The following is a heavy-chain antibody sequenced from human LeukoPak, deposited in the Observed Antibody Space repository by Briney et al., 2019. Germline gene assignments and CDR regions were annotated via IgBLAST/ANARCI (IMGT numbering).Heavy chain of an antibody. CDR3: ARDFYYYDSSGYSYFDY. D-gene: IGHD3-22*01. V-gene: IGHV3-33*01. CDR2: IWYDGSNK. J-gene: IGHJ4*02. Sequence: PGGSLRLSCAASGFTFSSYGMHWVRQAPGKGLEWVAVIWYDGSNKYYADSVKGRFTISRDNSKNTLYLQMNSLRAEDTAVYYCARDFYYYDSSGYSYFDYWGQGTLVTVSS. CDR1: GFTFSSYG.